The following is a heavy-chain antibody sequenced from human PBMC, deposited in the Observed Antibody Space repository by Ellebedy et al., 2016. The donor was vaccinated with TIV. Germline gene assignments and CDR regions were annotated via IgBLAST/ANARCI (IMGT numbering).Heavy chain of an antibody. V-gene: IGHV3-21*01. CDR2: ISSSGRYI. CDR3: ARPFPAVRGNRDPLHFFGTDV. CDR1: GFTFRSYT. J-gene: IGHJ6*02. D-gene: IGHD3-10*01. Sequence: GESLKISCRASGFTFRSYTMNWVRQAAGKGLEWVASISSSGRYIYYAESVRGRFTISRDNGQNSLFLQMNSLRVDDTASYYCARPFPAVRGNRDPLHFFGTDVWGQGTTILVSS.